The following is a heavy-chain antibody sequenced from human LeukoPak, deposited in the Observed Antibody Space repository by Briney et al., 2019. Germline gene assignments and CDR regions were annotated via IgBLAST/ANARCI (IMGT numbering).Heavy chain of an antibody. CDR2: ISYDGSNK. CDR3: ARDLGSALDD. D-gene: IGHD6-19*01. V-gene: IGHV3-30-3*01. CDR1: GFTFSSYA. Sequence: GRSLRLSCAASGFTFSSYAMHWVRQAPGKGLEWVAVISYDGSNKYYADSVKGRFTISRDNSKNTLYLQMNSLRAEDTAVYYCARDLGSALDDWGQGTLVTVSS. J-gene: IGHJ4*02.